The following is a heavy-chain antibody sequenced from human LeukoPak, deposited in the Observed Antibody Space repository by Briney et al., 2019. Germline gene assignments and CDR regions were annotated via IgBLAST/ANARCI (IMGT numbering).Heavy chain of an antibody. CDR2: IYHSGST. D-gene: IGHD3-10*01. CDR3: ARDTRFGQLLWFGELSY. CDR1: GGSISSGGYY. Sequence: TSETLSLTCTVSGGSISSGGYYWSWIRQPPGKGLEWIGYIYHSGSTYYNPSLKSRVTISVDTSKNQFSLKLSSVTAADTAVYYCARDTRFGQLLWFGELSYWGQGTLVTVSS. J-gene: IGHJ4*02. V-gene: IGHV4-30-2*01.